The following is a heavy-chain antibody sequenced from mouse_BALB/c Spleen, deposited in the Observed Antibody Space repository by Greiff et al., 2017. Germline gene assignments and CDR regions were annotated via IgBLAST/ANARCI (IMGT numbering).Heavy chain of an antibody. V-gene: IGHV5-17*02. D-gene: IGHD1-1*01. CDR3: ARGYYGSSGYFDV. J-gene: IGHJ1*01. Sequence: EVQGVESGGGLVQPGGSRKLSCAASGFTFSSFGMHWVRQAPEKGLEWVAYISSGSSTIYYADTVKGRFTISRDNPKNTLFLQMTSLRSEDTAMYYCARGYYGSSGYFDVWGAGTTVTVSS. CDR1: GFTFSSFG. CDR2: ISSGSSTI.